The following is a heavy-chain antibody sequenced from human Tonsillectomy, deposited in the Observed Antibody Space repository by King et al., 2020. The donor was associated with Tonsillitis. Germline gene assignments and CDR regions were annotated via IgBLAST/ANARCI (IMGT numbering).Heavy chain of an antibody. J-gene: IGHJ3*02. D-gene: IGHD5-24*01. CDR1: GFTFRNYN. CDR2: IRNDGNNK. CDR3: AREGRDADNSAFDI. V-gene: IGHV3-30*02. Sequence: VQLVESGGGVVQPGGSLRLSCATSGFTFRNYNMHWVRQAPGKGLEWVAFIRNDGNNKFYADTVKGRFTISRDNSKSTLYLQMNSLRTEDTAVYYCAREGRDADNSAFDIWGPGAMVTVSS.